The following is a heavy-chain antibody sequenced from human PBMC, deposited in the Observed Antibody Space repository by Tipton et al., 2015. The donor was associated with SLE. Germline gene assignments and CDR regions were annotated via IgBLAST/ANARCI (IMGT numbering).Heavy chain of an antibody. CDR2: IYYSGTT. Sequence: TLSLTCTVSGGSISSGGYYWSWIRQHPGKGLEWIGYIYYSGTTYSNPSLKSRVSISVDTSKIKFLLNVRSVTAADTAVYYCARSSDILTGPDNWGPGALVTVSS. CDR1: GGSISSGGYY. D-gene: IGHD3-9*01. CDR3: ARSSDILTGPDN. J-gene: IGHJ4*02. V-gene: IGHV4-30-4*08.